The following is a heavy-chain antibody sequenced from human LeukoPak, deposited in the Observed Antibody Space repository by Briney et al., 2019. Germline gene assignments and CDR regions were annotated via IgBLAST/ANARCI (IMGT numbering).Heavy chain of an antibody. J-gene: IGHJ4*02. CDR3: ERDDDYNPLVH. CDR1: GGTFSSYV. V-gene: IGHV1-69*13. D-gene: IGHD4/OR15-4a*01. Sequence: SSVKVSCKASGGTFSSYVISWVRQAPGQEVEWMGGIIPIFGTANYAQKFQGRVMITADESTSTAYMEVRSLRTDDTDVYYCERDDDYNPLVHWGQGTLVTVSS. CDR2: IIPIFGTA.